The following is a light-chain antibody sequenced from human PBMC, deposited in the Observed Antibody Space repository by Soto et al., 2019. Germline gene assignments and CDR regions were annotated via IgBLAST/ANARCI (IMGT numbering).Light chain of an antibody. CDR1: SSDVGGYDY. CDR3: SSYTSDSLFV. J-gene: IGLJ1*01. V-gene: IGLV2-14*03. Sequence: ALTQPASVSGSPGESITISCTGTSSDVGGYDYVSWYQQHPGKAPKLMIYDVSDRPSGVSNRFSGSKSGNTASLTISRLQPEDEADYYCSSYTSDSLFVFGSGTKLTVL. CDR2: DVS.